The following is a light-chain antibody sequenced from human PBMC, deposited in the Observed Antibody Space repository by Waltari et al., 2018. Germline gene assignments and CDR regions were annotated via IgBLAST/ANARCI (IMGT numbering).Light chain of an antibody. J-gene: IGLJ2*01. CDR2: DVS. CDR1: SSDVGGYNY. Sequence: QSALTQPASVSGSPGQSITISCTGTSSDVGGYNYVSWYPQHPGKAPNLMIYDVSNRPSGVSKRFPGSKSGNTASLTISGLQAEDEADYYCSSYTSSSTLYVVFGGGTKLTVL. V-gene: IGLV2-14*03. CDR3: SSYTSSSTLYVV.